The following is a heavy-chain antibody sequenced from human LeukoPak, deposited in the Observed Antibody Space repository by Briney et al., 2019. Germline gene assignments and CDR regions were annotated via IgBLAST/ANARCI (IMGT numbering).Heavy chain of an antibody. V-gene: IGHV3-30*04. CDR1: GFTFSSYT. J-gene: IGHJ4*02. D-gene: IGHD3-16*02. CDR2: ISYDGSNK. Sequence: GGSLRLSCAASGFTFSSYTMHWVRQAPGKGLEWVAVISYDGSNKYYADSVKGRFTISRDNSKNTLYLQMNSLRAEDMAVYYCARDYLVDYWGQGTLVTVSS. CDR3: ARDYLVDY.